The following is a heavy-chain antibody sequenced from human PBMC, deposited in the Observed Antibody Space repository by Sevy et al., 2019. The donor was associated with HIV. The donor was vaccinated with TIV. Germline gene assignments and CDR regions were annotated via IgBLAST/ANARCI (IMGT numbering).Heavy chain of an antibody. V-gene: IGHV1-24*01. CDR3: AATREYYYGNSGYFDY. CDR2: FDPEDGER. CDR1: GYTLTKLS. D-gene: IGHD3-22*01. J-gene: IGHJ4*02. Sequence: ASVKGSCKVSGYTLTKLSMHWVRQAPGKGLEWMGSFDPEDGERIYAQNFQGRVTMSEDTSTDTAYMDLSSLRSDDTAVYFCAATREYYYGNSGYFDYWGQGTLVTVSS.